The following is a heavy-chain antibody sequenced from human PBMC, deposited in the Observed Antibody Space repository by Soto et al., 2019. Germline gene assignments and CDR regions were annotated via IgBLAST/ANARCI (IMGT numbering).Heavy chain of an antibody. CDR2: LDPSDSQT. D-gene: IGHD2-2*01. V-gene: IGHV5-10-1*01. CDR1: GYSLAGYW. CDR3: ARHIHDPDTAPKFKNYFDS. Sequence: GAYLKISCKGSGYSLAGYWITWVRQKPGKGLEWMGRLDPSDSQTYYSPSFRGHVTISATKSITTVFLQWSSLRASATAMYYCARHIHDPDTAPKFKNYFDSLHQVTPITFAS. J-gene: IGHJ4*02.